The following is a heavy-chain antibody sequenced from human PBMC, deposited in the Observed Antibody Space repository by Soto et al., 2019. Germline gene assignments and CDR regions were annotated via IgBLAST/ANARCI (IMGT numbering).Heavy chain of an antibody. D-gene: IGHD3-22*01. CDR1: GGSISSGGYY. V-gene: IGHV4-31*03. J-gene: IGHJ4*02. CDR3: ARPTYYYVSSGRQAY. CDR2: IYYSGST. Sequence: PSKTLSLTCTVSGGSISSGGYYWSWIRKHPGKGLEWIGYIYYSGSTYYNPSLKSRVTISVDTSKNQFSLKLSSVTAADTAVYYCARPTYYYVSSGRQAYWGQGTMGTVPS.